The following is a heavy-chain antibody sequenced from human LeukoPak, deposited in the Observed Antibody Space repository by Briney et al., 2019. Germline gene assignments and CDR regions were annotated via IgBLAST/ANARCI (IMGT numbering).Heavy chain of an antibody. CDR3: AGDTGALVTHFDY. J-gene: IGHJ4*02. V-gene: IGHV3-7*03. D-gene: IGHD5-18*01. CDR1: GFDFCSYW. CDR2: IKYDEIEK. Sequence: GGALRLSFAASGFDFCSYWMSWVRQTPGKGLEWVANIKYDEIEKYHVDSVKGRFTISRDNAKNSLYLQMNSLRAEDTAIYYCAGDTGALVTHFDYWGQGTLVTVSS.